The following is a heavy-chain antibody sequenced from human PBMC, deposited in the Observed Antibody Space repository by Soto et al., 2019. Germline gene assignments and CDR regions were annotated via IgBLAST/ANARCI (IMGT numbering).Heavy chain of an antibody. D-gene: IGHD2-21*02. CDR2: ISSSSSYI. CDR1: GFTFSSYS. J-gene: IGHJ4*02. Sequence: GGSLRLSCAASGFTFSSYSMNWVRQAPGKGLEWVSSISSSSSYIYYADSVKGRFTISRDNAKNSLYLQMNSLRAEDTAVYYRARDRGDLFYFDYWGQGTLVTVSS. V-gene: IGHV3-21*01. CDR3: ARDRGDLFYFDY.